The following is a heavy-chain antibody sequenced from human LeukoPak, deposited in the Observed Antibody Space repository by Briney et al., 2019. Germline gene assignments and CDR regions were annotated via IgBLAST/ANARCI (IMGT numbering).Heavy chain of an antibody. V-gene: IGHV3-33*01. J-gene: IGHJ2*01. D-gene: IGHD3-16*02. Sequence: GGSLRLSCAASGFIFSNYGMHWVRQAPGKGLEWVAVIWYDGSKKDYADSVKGRFTISRDNSQNTPYLQMNSLRAEDTAVYYCARDISSWYFDLWGRGTLVTVSS. CDR2: IWYDGSKK. CDR3: ARDISSWYFDL. CDR1: GFIFSNYG.